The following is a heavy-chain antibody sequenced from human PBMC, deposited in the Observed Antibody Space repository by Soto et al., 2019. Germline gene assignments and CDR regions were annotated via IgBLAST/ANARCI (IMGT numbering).Heavy chain of an antibody. D-gene: IGHD3-10*01. CDR3: ARGQLLHYQYGLDV. V-gene: IGHV4-59*07. Sequence: QVQLQESGPALVRPSDSLSLMCSVSGVPITTFYWSWIRQAPGKGLEYIGYIYYGGSTHYNPALKSRVTISVDTAINEFSLKLRSVTAADTAAYYCARGQLLHYQYGLDVWGQGTTVIV. CDR2: IYYGGST. CDR1: GVPITTFY. J-gene: IGHJ6*02.